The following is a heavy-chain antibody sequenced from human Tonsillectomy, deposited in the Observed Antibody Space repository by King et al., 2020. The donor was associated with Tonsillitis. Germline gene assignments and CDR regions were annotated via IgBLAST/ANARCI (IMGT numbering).Heavy chain of an antibody. J-gene: IGHJ4*02. D-gene: IGHD1-14*01. CDR3: ARDALRHIKRGSYVDY. CDR2: INHSGST. CDR1: GGSFSGYY. V-gene: IGHV4-34*01. Sequence: VQLQQWGAGLLKPSETLSLTCAVYGGSFSGYYWSWIRQPPGKGLEWIGEINHSGSTNYNPSLKSRVTISVDTSKNQFSLKLSSVTAADTAVYYCARDALRHIKRGSYVDYWGQGTLVTVSS.